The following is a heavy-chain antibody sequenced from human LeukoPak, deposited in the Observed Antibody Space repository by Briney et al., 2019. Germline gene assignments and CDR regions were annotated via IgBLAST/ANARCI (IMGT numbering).Heavy chain of an antibody. CDR2: ISGSSGII. CDR1: GFTFNTYT. CDR3: ARGPGVAA. V-gene: IGHV3-48*01. D-gene: IGHD2-15*01. J-gene: IGHJ5*02. Sequence: GGSLRLSCAASGFTFNTYTMNWVRQAPGKGLEWVSYISGSSGIIDYADSVRGRFTISRDNAKNSLYLQMNSLRAEDTAVYYCARGPGVAAWGQGTLVTVSS.